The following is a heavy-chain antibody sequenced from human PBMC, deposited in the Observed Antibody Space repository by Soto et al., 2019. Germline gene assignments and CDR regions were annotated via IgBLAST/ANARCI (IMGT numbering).Heavy chain of an antibody. CDR2: ISYDGSDK. CDR1: GFTFSSYG. V-gene: IGHV3-30*18. Sequence: QVQLVESGGGVVQPGRSLRLSCAASGFTFSSYGMHWVRQAPGKGLEWVAVISYDGSDKYYADSVKGRFTISRDNSKNTLYLQMNSLRAEDTAVYYCAKDYGHYSGGSCQYFDYWGQGTLVTVSS. D-gene: IGHD2-15*01. CDR3: AKDYGHYSGGSCQYFDY. J-gene: IGHJ4*02.